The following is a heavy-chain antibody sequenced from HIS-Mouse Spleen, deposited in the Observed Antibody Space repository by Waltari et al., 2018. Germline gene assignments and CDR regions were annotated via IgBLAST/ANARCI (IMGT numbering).Heavy chain of an antibody. J-gene: IGHJ3*02. CDR3: AKDKSSDSGSYYDAFDI. D-gene: IGHD1-26*01. Sequence: QVQLVESGGGVVQSGRSLSLSCAASGFTFSSYGMHWVRQAPGKGLEGVAVIWYDGSNKYYADSVKGRFTISRDNSKNTLYLQMNSLRAEDTAVYYCAKDKSSDSGSYYDAFDIWGQGTMVTVSS. V-gene: IGHV3-33*06. CDR2: IWYDGSNK. CDR1: GFTFSSYG.